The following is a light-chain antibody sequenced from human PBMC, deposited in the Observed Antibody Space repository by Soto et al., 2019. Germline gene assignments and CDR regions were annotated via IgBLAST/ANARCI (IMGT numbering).Light chain of an antibody. CDR1: QSISSRY. CDR2: GAS. CDR3: QQYGSSFT. J-gene: IGKJ3*01. Sequence: EIVLTQSPGTLSLSPGERATLSCRASQSISSRYLAWYQQKPGQAPRLLIYGASSRATGIPDRFSGSGSGTDFILAISRLEPEDFAVYYCQQYGSSFTFGPGTKVDIK. V-gene: IGKV3-20*01.